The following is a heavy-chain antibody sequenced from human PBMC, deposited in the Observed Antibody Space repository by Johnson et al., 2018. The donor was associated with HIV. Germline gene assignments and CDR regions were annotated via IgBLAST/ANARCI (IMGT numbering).Heavy chain of an antibody. V-gene: IGHV3-30*02. CDR2: IRYDGSNK. J-gene: IGHJ3*02. CDR3: ARARTVVIARPDAFDI. CDR1: GFTFSSYG. D-gene: IGHD2-21*01. Sequence: ESGGGLVQPGGSLRLSCAASGFTFSSYGMHWVRQAPGKGLEWVAFIRYDGSNKHYADSVKGRFTISRDNSKNTVSLQMNSLRAEDTAVYYCARARTVVIARPDAFDIWGQGTMVTVSS.